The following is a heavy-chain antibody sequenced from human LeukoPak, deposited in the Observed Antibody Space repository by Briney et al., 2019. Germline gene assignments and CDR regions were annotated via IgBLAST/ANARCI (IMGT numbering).Heavy chain of an antibody. CDR3: ARSLGGATTK. J-gene: IGHJ4*02. D-gene: IGHD1-26*01. V-gene: IGHV3-74*01. CDR2: INSDGSST. CDR1: GFTFSSYW. Sequence: GGSLRLSCAASGFTFSSYWMHWVRQAPGKGRVWVSRINSDGSSTSYADSVKGRFTISRDNAKNTLYLQMNGLRAEDTAVYYCARSLGGATTKWGQGTLVTVSS.